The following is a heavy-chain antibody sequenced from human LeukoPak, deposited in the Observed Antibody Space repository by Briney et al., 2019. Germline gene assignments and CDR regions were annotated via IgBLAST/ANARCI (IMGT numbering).Heavy chain of an antibody. CDR3: AKDLAGSGSYSFDY. J-gene: IGHJ4*02. Sequence: PAGGSLRLSCAASGFTFSNYAMNWVRQAPGRGLEWVSAISGSGGSTYYADYVKGRFTISRDNSKNTLYLQMNSLRAEDTAVYYCAKDLAGSGSYSFDYWGQGTLVTVSS. V-gene: IGHV3-23*01. D-gene: IGHD1-26*01. CDR2: ISGSGGST. CDR1: GFTFSNYA.